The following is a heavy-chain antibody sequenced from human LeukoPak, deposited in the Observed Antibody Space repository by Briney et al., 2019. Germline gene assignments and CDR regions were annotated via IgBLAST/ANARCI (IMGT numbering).Heavy chain of an antibody. CDR3: ARDLRHYDSSGPFDY. Sequence: SETLSLTCAVYGGSFSGYYWSWIRQPPGKGLEWIGEINHSGSTNYNPSLKSRVTISVDTSKNQFSLKLSSVTAADTAVYYCARDLRHYDSSGPFDYWGQGTLGTVSS. J-gene: IGHJ4*02. V-gene: IGHV4-34*01. CDR2: INHSGST. CDR1: GGSFSGYY. D-gene: IGHD3-22*01.